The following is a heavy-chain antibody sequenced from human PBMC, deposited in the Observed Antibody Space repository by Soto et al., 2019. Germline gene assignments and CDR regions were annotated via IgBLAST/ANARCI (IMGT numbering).Heavy chain of an antibody. V-gene: IGHV3-15*07. Sequence: PEGPLRLSCAGSGFAFSNAWIKWVRHALGKGLGGVRRIKSKALGGTTDFAAPVRGRFAITRDDSRNMAYMQMNSLNTEDTAVYYCTTDSYSTMIEVRFDYWGHGTLVTVSS. J-gene: IGHJ4*01. CDR1: GFAFSNAW. CDR2: IKSKALGGTT. CDR3: TTDSYSTMIEVRFDY. D-gene: IGHD3-22*01.